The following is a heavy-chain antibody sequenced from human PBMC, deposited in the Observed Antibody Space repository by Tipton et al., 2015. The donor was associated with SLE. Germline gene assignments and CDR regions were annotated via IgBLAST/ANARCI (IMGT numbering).Heavy chain of an antibody. CDR2: IHHSGSS. Sequence: LRLSCTVSGGSINSGGYFWSWIRQHPGKGLEWIGYIHHSGSSSYNPSLKSRIIMSVDTSKTHFSLRLNSVTAADTAVYFCARGGLGSDLRGSIYFGSWGQGTLVTVSS. CDR3: ARGGLGSDLRGSIYFGS. V-gene: IGHV4-31*02. J-gene: IGHJ4*02. CDR1: GGSINSGGYF. D-gene: IGHD7-27*01.